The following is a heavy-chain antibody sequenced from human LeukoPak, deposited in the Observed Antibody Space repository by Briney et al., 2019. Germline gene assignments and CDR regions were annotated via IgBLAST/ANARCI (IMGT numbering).Heavy chain of an antibody. J-gene: IGHJ4*02. D-gene: IGHD3-10*01. CDR2: IYYSGST. CDR1: GGSIGSYY. CDR3: ARLLWFGELGHFDY. V-gene: IGHV4-59*08. Sequence: PSETLSLTCTVSGGSIGSYYWSWIRQPPGKGLEWIGYIYYSGSTNYNPSLKSRVTISVDTSKNQFSLKLSSVTAADTAVYYCARLLWFGELGHFDYWGQGTLVTVSS.